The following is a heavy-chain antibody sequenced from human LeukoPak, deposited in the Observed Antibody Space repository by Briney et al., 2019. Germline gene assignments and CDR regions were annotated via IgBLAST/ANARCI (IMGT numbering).Heavy chain of an antibody. CDR1: GFTFSSYA. V-gene: IGHV3-23*01. CDR2: ISGSGGST. D-gene: IGHD3-22*01. Sequence: GGSLRLSCAVSGFTFSSYALTWVRQAPGKGLEWVSVISGSGGSTYYADSVKGRFTISRDNSKNTLYLQMNSLRAEDTAVYYCAREMIVVVYAFDIWGQGTMVTVSP. J-gene: IGHJ3*02. CDR3: AREMIVVVYAFDI.